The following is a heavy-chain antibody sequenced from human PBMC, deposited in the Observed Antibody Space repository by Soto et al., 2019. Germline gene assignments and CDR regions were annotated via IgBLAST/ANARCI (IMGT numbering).Heavy chain of an antibody. CDR1: AGTLSSYA. J-gene: IGHJ6*02. CDR3: ASLSGYAGYYGMDV. Sequence: GXSGQVSWKASAGTLSSYAISWVRQAAGQGLEWMGGIIPIFGTANYAQKFQGRVTITADESTSTAYMELSSLRSEDTAVYYCASLSGYAGYYGMDVSGQGTTVTVS. V-gene: IGHV1-69*13. D-gene: IGHD5-12*01. CDR2: IIPIFGTA.